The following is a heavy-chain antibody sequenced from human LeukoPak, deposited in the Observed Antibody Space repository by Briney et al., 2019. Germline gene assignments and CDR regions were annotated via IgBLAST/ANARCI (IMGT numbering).Heavy chain of an antibody. CDR3: AKTSAGYNLLGY. J-gene: IGHJ4*02. V-gene: IGHV1-18*01. CDR1: GYTFTSYG. CDR2: ISAYNGNT. D-gene: IGHD5-24*01. Sequence: ASVKVSCKASGYTFTSYGISWVRQAPGQGLEWMGWISAYNGNTNYAQKLQGRVTITADKSTSTAYMELSSLRSEDTAVYYCAKTSAGYNLLGYWGQGTLVTVSS.